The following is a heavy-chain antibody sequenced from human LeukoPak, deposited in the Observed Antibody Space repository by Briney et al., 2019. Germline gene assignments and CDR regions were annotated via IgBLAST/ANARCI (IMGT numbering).Heavy chain of an antibody. D-gene: IGHD6-19*01. CDR2: GDYSGGT. V-gene: IGHV4-39*07. Sequence: PSETLSLTCTVSGGSTSSSSHYWAWIRQPPGKGLEWIASGDYSGGTYYNPSLESRVAISADMSKNQISLKLTSVTGADTAVYYCAGERGEEYSSGWYKTNYFYNWGQGIRVTVSS. J-gene: IGHJ4*02. CDR3: AGERGEEYSSGWYKTNYFYN. CDR1: GGSTSSSSHY.